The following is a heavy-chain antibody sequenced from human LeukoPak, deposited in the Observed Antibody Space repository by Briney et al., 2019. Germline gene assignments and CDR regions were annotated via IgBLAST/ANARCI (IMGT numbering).Heavy chain of an antibody. D-gene: IGHD3-10*01. CDR3: ASLWFGGYGMDV. V-gene: IGHV4-31*03. J-gene: IGHJ6*02. Sequence: PSEILSLTCTVSGYSISSGYYWGWIRQHPGKGLEWIGYIYDSESTHYNPSLKSRVTISVDTSKNQFSLKLSSVTAADTAVYYCASLWFGGYGMDVWGQGTTVTVSS. CDR1: GYSISSGYY. CDR2: IYDSEST.